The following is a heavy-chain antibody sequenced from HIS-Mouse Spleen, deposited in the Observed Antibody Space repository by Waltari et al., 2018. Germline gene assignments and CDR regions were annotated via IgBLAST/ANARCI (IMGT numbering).Heavy chain of an antibody. V-gene: IGHV3-30*18. CDR2: ISYDGSNK. J-gene: IGHJ4*02. Sequence: QVQLVESGGGVVQPGRSLRLSCAASGFPFSSYGMHWVRQAPGKGLEWVAVISYDGSNKYYADSVKGRFTISRDNSKNTLYLQMNSLRAEDKAVYYCAKDKHHAFDYWGQGTLVTVSS. CDR3: AKDKHHAFDY. CDR1: GFPFSSYG.